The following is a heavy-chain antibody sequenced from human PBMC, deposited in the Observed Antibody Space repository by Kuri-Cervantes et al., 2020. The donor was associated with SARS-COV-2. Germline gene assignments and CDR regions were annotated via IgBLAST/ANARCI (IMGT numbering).Heavy chain of an antibody. CDR2: IKIDGTSS. V-gene: IGHV3-74*01. D-gene: IGHD3-3*01. CDR3: ASNKFPTMWSGPLDY. CDR1: GFSFSGYW. J-gene: IGHJ4*02. Sequence: GESLKISCEASGFSFSGYWMHWIRQAPGRGLVWFAHIKIDGTSSSYSESVRGRFTVAIDNAKNTVYLQINSLRAEDTAVYYVASNKFPTMWSGPLDYWGQGTLVTVSS.